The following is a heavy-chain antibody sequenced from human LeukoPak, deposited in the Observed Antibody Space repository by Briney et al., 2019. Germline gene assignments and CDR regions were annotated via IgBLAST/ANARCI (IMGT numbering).Heavy chain of an antibody. J-gene: IGHJ6*03. CDR3: AKAPRSYYYYYYMDV. CDR2: ISWNSGSI. V-gene: IGHV3-9*01. CDR1: GFTFDDYA. Sequence: PGGSLRLPCAASGFTFDDYAMHWVRQAPGKGLEWASVISWNSGSIGYADSVKGRFTISRDNAKNSLYLQMNSLRAEDTALYYCAKAPRSYYYYYYMDVWGKGTTVTISS.